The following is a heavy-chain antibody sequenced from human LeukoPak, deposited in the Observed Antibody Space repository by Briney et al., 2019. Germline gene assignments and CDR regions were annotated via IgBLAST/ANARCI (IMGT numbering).Heavy chain of an antibody. CDR2: IKSKTDGGTT. CDR1: GFTFSNAW. D-gene: IGHD5-18*01. CDR3: TTDWDELEQLWLFRALDY. Sequence: PGGSLRLSCAASGFTFSNAWMSWVRQAPGKGLEWVGRIKSKTDGGTTDYAAPVKGRFTISRDDSKNTLYLQMNSLKTEDTAVYYCTTDWDELEQLWLFRALDYWGQGTLVTVSS. J-gene: IGHJ4*02. V-gene: IGHV3-15*01.